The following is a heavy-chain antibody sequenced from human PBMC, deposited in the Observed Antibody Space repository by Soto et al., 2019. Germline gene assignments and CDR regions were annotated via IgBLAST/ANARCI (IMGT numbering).Heavy chain of an antibody. Sequence: GGSLRLSCAASGFTFSSYAMSWVRQAPGKGLEWVSAISGSGGSTYYADSVKGRFTISRDNSKNTLYLQMNSLRAEDTAVYYSAKGPHPNSISRGFDYWGQGTLVTSSS. CDR2: ISGSGGST. CDR1: GFTFSSYA. V-gene: IGHV3-23*01. D-gene: IGHD4-4*01. J-gene: IGHJ4*02. CDR3: AKGPHPNSISRGFDY.